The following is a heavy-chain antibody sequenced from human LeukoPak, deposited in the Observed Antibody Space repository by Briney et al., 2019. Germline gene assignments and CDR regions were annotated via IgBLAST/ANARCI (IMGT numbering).Heavy chain of an antibody. CDR2: MNLNTGAT. V-gene: IGHV1-2*02. J-gene: IGHJ4*02. D-gene: IGHD6-19*01. Sequence: ASVKVSCKPSGYTFTGYYLHSVRQAPGQVLEWLGWMNLNTGATIYAQNFQGRVTMSRDTSISTAYMDLSSLTSDDTAVYYCARDLVGSGWPRAFYLEFWGQGTLVTVSS. CDR3: ARDLVGSGWPRAFYLEF. CDR1: GYTFTGYY.